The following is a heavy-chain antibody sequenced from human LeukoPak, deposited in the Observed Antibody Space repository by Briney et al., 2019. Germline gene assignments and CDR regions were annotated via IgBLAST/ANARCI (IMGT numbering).Heavy chain of an antibody. J-gene: IGHJ6*03. V-gene: IGHV3-48*03. CDR2: ISTSCTTI. Sequence: PGGSLRLSCAASGFTFSSCEMTGVRQAPGKGLECLSYISTSCTTIYYADSVKGRFTISRDNAKKSMYLQMNRLRAEDTDVYYCARLDYSNYGAYYYYYMDVWGKGTTVTVSS. CDR1: GFTFSSCE. D-gene: IGHD4-11*01. CDR3: ARLDYSNYGAYYYYYMDV.